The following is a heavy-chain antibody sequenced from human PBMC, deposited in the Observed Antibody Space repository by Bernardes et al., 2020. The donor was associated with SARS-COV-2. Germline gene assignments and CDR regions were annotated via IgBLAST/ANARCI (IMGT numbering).Heavy chain of an antibody. CDR2: ISSSSRLI. CDR1: GFTFRSYT. Sequence: GGSLRLSCAAAGFTFRSYTMNWVRQAPGKGLEWVSSISSSSRLINYAESLKGRFTISRDNGKNSLYLQMNSLRAEDTAVYYCARDGGGDVRFYGMDVWGQGTTVTVSS. CDR3: ARDGGGDVRFYGMDV. D-gene: IGHD3-10*01. J-gene: IGHJ6*02. V-gene: IGHV3-21*06.